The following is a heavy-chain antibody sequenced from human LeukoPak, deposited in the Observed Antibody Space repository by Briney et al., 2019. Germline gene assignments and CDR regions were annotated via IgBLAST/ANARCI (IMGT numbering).Heavy chain of an antibody. V-gene: IGHV3-21*04. CDR1: GFTFSSYS. CDR3: AKDLREYSSSPRNAFDI. J-gene: IGHJ3*02. CDR2: ISSSSYT. D-gene: IGHD6-6*01. Sequence: GGSLRLSCAASGFTFSSYSMNWVRQAPGKGLEWVSSISSSSYTYYADSVKGRFTISRDNSKNTLYLQMNSLRAEDTAVYYCAKDLREYSSSPRNAFDIWGQGTMVTVSS.